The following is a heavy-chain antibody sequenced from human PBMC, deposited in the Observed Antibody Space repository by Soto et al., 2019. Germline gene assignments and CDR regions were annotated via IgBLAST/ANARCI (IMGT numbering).Heavy chain of an antibody. V-gene: IGHV4-4*02. D-gene: IGHD4-17*01. CDR3: ARDPQYDYGLDAFDI. CDR1: GVSITSNNW. Sequence: QVQLQESGPGLVKPSGTLTLTCAVYGVSITSNNWWSWVRQPPGKGLEWIGEIHHSGNTNYNPSLTRRVTISVDKSKNQFSLKLRSVTAADTAVYYCARDPQYDYGLDAFDIWGQGTMVTVSS. CDR2: IHHSGNT. J-gene: IGHJ3*02.